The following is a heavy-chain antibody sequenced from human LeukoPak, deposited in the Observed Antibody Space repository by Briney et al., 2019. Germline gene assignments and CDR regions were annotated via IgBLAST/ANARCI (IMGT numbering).Heavy chain of an antibody. Sequence: SETLSLTCSVSGGSISDNDYSWDWIRQPPGKGLEWMGCIHYSGTTYSNPSLKSRISISVDTSKSQFSLKLRSVTAADTAVYYCARRYYFVSGSYYPFDFWGQGTLVTVSS. CDR2: IHYSGTT. D-gene: IGHD3-10*01. CDR1: GGSISDNDYS. CDR3: ARRYYFVSGSYYPFDF. J-gene: IGHJ4*02. V-gene: IGHV4-39*01.